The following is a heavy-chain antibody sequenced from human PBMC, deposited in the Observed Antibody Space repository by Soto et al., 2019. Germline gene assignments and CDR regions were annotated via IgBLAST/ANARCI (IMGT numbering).Heavy chain of an antibody. CDR3: AREGGESSDGLYYFDS. V-gene: IGHV4-30-4*01. J-gene: IGHJ4*02. CDR1: GGSTSSDNY. Sequence: SETLSLTCTVSGGSTSSDNYWSWIRQPPGKGLEWIGHIYYSGNTDYNPSLKSRLAISKDTSKNQFSLKLSSVTAADTAVYFCAREGGESSDGLYYFDSWGQGSLVTVSS. CDR2: IYYSGNT. D-gene: IGHD3-16*01.